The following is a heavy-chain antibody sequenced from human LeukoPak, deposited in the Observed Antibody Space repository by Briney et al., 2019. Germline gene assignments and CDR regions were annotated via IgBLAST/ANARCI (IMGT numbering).Heavy chain of an antibody. V-gene: IGHV3-21*01. CDR2: ISDSSYYI. D-gene: IGHD2-2*01. CDR1: GFTFSSYT. J-gene: IGHJ6*03. CDR3: ARRKDVVVVPGTMGYYLDV. Sequence: PGGSLRLSCAASGFTFSSYTMNWVRQAPGMGLDWVSSISDSSYYIYYADSVRGRFTVSRDNAKNSLYLQMNGLRAEDTAVYYCARRKDVVVVPGTMGYYLDVWGKGTTVTVSS.